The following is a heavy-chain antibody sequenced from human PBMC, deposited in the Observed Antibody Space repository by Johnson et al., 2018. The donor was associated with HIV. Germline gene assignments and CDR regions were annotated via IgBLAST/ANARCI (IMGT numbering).Heavy chain of an antibody. CDR1: GFIFSSYA. V-gene: IGHV3-30*04. CDR3: AREIGGSFHAFGI. CDR2: ISYDGSNK. Sequence: QVQLVESGGGVVQTGRSLRLSCAASGFIFSSYAMHWVRQAPGEGLEWVAVISYDGSNKYYADSVKGRFTISRDNSKKPLYLQMNSLRAEDTAVYFSAREIGGSFHAFGIWGQGTMVTVSS. J-gene: IGHJ3*02. D-gene: IGHD1-26*01.